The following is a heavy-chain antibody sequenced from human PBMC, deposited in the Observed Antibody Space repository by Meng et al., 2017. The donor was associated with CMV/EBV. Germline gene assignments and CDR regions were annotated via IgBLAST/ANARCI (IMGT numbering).Heavy chain of an antibody. D-gene: IGHD3-22*01. V-gene: IGHV1-18*01. CDR3: ARDYSPRITMIVVAHLGY. J-gene: IGHJ4*02. Sequence: ASVKVSCKASGYTFTSYGISWVRQAPGQGLEWMGWISAYNGNTNYAQKLQGRVTMTTDTSTSTAYMELRSLRSDDTAVYYCARDYSPRITMIVVAHLGYWGQGTLVTVSS. CDR2: ISAYNGNT. CDR1: GYTFTSYG.